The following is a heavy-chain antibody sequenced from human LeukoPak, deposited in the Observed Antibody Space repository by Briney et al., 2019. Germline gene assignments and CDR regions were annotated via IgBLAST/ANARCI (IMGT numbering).Heavy chain of an antibody. D-gene: IGHD5-24*01. Sequence: SQTLSLTCTVSGGSISSGSYYWSWIRQPAGKGLELIGRFYSSGSTNYNPSLKSRFTISVDTSKNQFSLKLSSVTAADTAVYYCARDGYNENEYYFDYWGQGTLVTVSS. V-gene: IGHV4-61*02. CDR2: FYSSGST. CDR1: GGSISSGSYY. J-gene: IGHJ4*02. CDR3: ARDGYNENEYYFDY.